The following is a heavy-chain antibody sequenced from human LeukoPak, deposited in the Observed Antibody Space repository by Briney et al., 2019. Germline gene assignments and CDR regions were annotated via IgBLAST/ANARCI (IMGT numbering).Heavy chain of an antibody. Sequence: GGSLRLSCAASGFIFSSYTMHWVRQAPGKGLEGVAVISYDGSNKYYVDSVKGRFAISRDNSKNTLNLQMNSLRHEDTAIYYCARDGPEANYDFWSGYFDYWGQGTLVTVSS. CDR2: ISYDGSNK. J-gene: IGHJ4*02. CDR3: ARDGPEANYDFWSGYFDY. V-gene: IGHV3-30*09. D-gene: IGHD3-3*01. CDR1: GFIFSSYT.